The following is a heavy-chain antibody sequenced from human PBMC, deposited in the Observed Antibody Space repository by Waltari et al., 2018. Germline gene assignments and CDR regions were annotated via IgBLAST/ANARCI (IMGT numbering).Heavy chain of an antibody. CDR2: IYYSGST. CDR3: TRGSWGSEFQH. V-gene: IGHV4-59*01. J-gene: IGHJ1*01. CDR1: GGFISSYY. Sequence: QVQLQESGPGLVKPSETLSLTCIVSGGFISSYYWSWIRQPPGKGLEWVGYIYYSGSTNYNPSLKSRVTISLDTSKNQLSLQLSSVIAADTAVYYCTRGSWGSEFQHWGQGTLVTVSS. D-gene: IGHD3-10*01.